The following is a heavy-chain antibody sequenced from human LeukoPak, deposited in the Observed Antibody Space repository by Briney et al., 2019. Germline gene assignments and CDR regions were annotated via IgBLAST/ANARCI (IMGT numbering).Heavy chain of an antibody. D-gene: IGHD1-14*01. CDR2: IYYSGGT. Sequence: SETLSLTCTVSGGSISSYYWSWIRQPPGKGLEWIGYIYYSGGTNYNPSLKSRVTISVDTSKNQFSLKLSSVTAADTAVYYCARGGNQVRKYYFDYWGQGTLVTVSS. CDR1: GGSISSYY. J-gene: IGHJ4*02. CDR3: ARGGNQVRKYYFDY. V-gene: IGHV4-59*01.